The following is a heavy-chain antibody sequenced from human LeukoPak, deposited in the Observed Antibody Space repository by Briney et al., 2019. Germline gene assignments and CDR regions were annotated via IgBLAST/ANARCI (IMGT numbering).Heavy chain of an antibody. CDR2: IYPGDSDA. CDR1: GYSFTSYW. D-gene: IGHD5-24*01. V-gene: IGHV5-51*01. J-gene: IGHJ3*02. Sequence: GESLKISCKGSGYSFTSYWIGWVRQMPGKGLEWMGIIYPGDSDARYSPSFQGQVTISADKSISTAYLQWSSLKASDTAMYYCARHRMATLGAFDIWGQGTMVTVSS. CDR3: ARHRMATLGAFDI.